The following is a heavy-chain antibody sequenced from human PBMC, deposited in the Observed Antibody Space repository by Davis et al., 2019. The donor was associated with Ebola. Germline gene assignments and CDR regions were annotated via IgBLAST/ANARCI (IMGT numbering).Heavy chain of an antibody. Sequence: GESLKISCAASGFTFSNYGMSWVRQAPGKGLVWVSRINPDGSFTDYADSVTGRFSISRDSTSNTLYLQMNGLRAEDTAVYYCARSSYQPEYGGQGTLVTVSS. D-gene: IGHD2-2*01. J-gene: IGHJ4*02. CDR3: ARSSYQPEY. V-gene: IGHV3-74*01. CDR1: GFTFSNYG. CDR2: INPDGSFT.